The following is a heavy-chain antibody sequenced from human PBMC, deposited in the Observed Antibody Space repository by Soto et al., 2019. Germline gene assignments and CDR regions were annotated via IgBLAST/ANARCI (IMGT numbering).Heavy chain of an antibody. CDR3: ARDYSPVDY. D-gene: IGHD2-21*01. V-gene: IGHV3-21*01. Sequence: GGSLRLSCAASGFTFSSYNMNWVRQTPGKGLEWVASISGSSSYIYYADSVMGRFTISRDNAKNSLYLQMNSLRAEDTAVYYCARDYSPVDYWGQGTLVTVSS. CDR2: ISGSSSYI. CDR1: GFTFSSYN. J-gene: IGHJ4*02.